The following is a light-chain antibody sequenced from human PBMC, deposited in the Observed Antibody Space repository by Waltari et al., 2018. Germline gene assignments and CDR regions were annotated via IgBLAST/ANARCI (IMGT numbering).Light chain of an antibody. CDR2: DAY. CDR1: QSVSSD. Sequence: DIVMTQSPATLSVSPGERATLSCRASQSVSSDLAWYQQKPGQGPRLLMYDAYTRATGIPAMFSGSGFGTEFTLTITSMQSEDFAVYYCQQYNIWPRTFGQGTKVEIK. J-gene: IGKJ1*01. CDR3: QQYNIWPRT. V-gene: IGKV3-15*01.